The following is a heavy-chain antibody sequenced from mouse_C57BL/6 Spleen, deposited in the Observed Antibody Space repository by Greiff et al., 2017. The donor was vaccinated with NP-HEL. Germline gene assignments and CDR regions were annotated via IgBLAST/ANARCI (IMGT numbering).Heavy chain of an antibody. CDR1: GYSITSGYY. D-gene: IGHD2-1*01. V-gene: IGHV3-6*01. Sequence: EVHLVESGPGLVKPSQSLSLTCSVTGYSITSGYYWNWIRQFPGNKLEWMGYISYDGSNNYNPSLKNRISITRDTSKNQFFLKLNSVTTEDTATYYCARARGNYYFDVWGTGTTVTVSS. CDR2: ISYDGSN. CDR3: ARARGNYYFDV. J-gene: IGHJ1*03.